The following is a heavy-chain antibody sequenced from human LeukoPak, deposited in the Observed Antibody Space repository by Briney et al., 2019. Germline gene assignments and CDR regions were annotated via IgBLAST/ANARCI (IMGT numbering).Heavy chain of an antibody. CDR1: GFTLNTYI. V-gene: IGHV3-21*01. J-gene: IGHJ4*02. CDR2: ISVMGSDI. CDR3: ATRLSRGYFNY. Sequence: GGSLRLSRAPSGFTLNTYIMNWVGQAPGKGREGVSSISVMGSDISYADSGKERFTISRDNAKNSLYLQMKSLRAEDTAVYYCATRLSRGYFNYCGQGTLVTVSS.